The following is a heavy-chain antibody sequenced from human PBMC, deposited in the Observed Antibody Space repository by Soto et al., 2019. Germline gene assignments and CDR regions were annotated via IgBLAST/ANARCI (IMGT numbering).Heavy chain of an antibody. Sequence: QVQLQESGPGLVKPSETLSLTCTVSGGSIDGYNCAWIRQPPGKALEWVGYVYYNGGSSYNPSLRLRVTLSMDTSQSQFSPQLRSVTAADSAVYYFARQGIGNLHGLVDVWGRGTTVTVSS. D-gene: IGHD3-10*01. CDR2: VYYNGGS. CDR1: GGSIDGYN. CDR3: ARQGIGNLHGLVDV. V-gene: IGHV4-59*08. J-gene: IGHJ6*02.